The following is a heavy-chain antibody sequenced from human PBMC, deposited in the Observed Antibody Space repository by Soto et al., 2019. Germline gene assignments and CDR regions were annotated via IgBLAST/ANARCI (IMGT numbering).Heavy chain of an antibody. Sequence: GGSLRLSCAASGFTFSSYGMHWVRQAPGKGLEWVAVISYDGSNKYYADSVKGRFTISRDNSKNTLYLQMNSLRAEDTALYYCAKGGPPGGYSYGIFDYWGHGTLVTVSS. CDR1: GFTFSSYG. J-gene: IGHJ4*01. CDR2: ISYDGSNK. D-gene: IGHD5-18*01. CDR3: AKGGPPGGYSYGIFDY. V-gene: IGHV3-30*18.